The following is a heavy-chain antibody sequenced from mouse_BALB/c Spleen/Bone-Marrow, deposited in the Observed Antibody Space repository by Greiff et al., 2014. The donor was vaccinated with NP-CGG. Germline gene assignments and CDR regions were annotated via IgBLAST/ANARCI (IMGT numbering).Heavy chain of an antibody. D-gene: IGHD4-1*01. J-gene: IGHJ3*01. CDR3: TTGAY. CDR2: IYPSDSYT. CDR1: GYTFTSYW. V-gene: IGHV1-69*02. Sequence: VQLQQSGAELVRPGASVKLSCKASGYTFTSYWINWVKQRPGQGLEWIGNIYPSDSYTNYNQKFKDKATLTVDKSSSTAYMQLSSPTSEDPAVYYCTTGAYWGQGTLVTVSA.